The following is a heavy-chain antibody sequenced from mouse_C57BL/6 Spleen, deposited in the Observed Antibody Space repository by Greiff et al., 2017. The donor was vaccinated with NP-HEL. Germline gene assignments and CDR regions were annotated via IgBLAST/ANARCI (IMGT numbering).Heavy chain of an antibody. CDR2: ISSGSSTI. CDR1: GFTFSDYG. CDR3: ARHGGYYGYFDY. D-gene: IGHD2-3*01. V-gene: IGHV5-17*01. J-gene: IGHJ2*01. Sequence: EVQLVESGGGLVKPGGSLKLSCAASGFTFSDYGMHWVRQAPEKGLEWVAYISSGSSTIYYADTVKGRFTISRDNAKNTLFLQMTSLRSDDTAMYYCARHGGYYGYFDYWGQGTTLTVSS.